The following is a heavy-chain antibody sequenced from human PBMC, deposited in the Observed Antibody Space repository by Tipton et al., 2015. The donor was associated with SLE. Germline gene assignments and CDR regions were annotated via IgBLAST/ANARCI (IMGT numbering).Heavy chain of an antibody. CDR1: GGPFSDYT. D-gene: IGHD2-2*01. J-gene: IGHJ2*01. CDR2: INTNTGNP. CDR3: ARTPLPQLEWYFDL. V-gene: IGHV7-4-1*02. Sequence: QSGPEVKKPGSSVKVSCKAIGGPFSDYTVFWVRQAPGQGLEWMGWINTNTGNPTYAQGFTGRFVFSLDTSVSTAYLQISSLKAEDTAVYYCARTPLPQLEWYFDLWGRGTLVTVSS.